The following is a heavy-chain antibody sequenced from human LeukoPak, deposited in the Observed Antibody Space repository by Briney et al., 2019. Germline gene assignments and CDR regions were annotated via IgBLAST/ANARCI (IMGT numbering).Heavy chain of an antibody. Sequence: ASVKVSCKVSGYTLTELSMHWVRQAPGKGLEWMGGFDPEDGDTIYAQKFQGGVTMTEDTSTDTAYMELSSLRSEDTAVYYCATDLRDGYNLWYWGQGTLVTVSS. CDR1: GYTLTELS. CDR3: ATDLRDGYNLWY. D-gene: IGHD5-24*01. J-gene: IGHJ4*02. CDR2: FDPEDGDT. V-gene: IGHV1-24*01.